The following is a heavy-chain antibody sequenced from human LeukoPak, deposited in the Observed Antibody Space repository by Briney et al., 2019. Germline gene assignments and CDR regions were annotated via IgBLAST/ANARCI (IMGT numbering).Heavy chain of an antibody. CDR3: ARSYDSSGYQSYNWFDP. CDR2: INHSGST. J-gene: IGHJ5*02. D-gene: IGHD3-22*01. Sequence: ASETLSLTCTVSGGSISSGDYYWSWIRQPPGKGLEWIGEINHSGSTNYNPSLKSRVTISVDTSKNQFSLKLSSVTAADTAVYSCARSYDSSGYQSYNWFDPWGQGTLVTVSS. CDR1: GGSISSGDYY. V-gene: IGHV4-39*07.